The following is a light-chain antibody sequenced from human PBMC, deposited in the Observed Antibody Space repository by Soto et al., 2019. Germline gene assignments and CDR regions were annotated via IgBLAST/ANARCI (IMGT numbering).Light chain of an antibody. CDR1: QSVSSSY. CDR3: HQYGSTPPT. J-gene: IGKJ1*01. Sequence: EIVLTQSPGTLSLSPVERATLSCRASQSVSSSYLAWYQQKPGQAPRLLIYGASSRATGIPDRFSGSGSGTDFTLTISRLEPEDFVVFYCHQYGSTPPTFGQGTKVDIK. CDR2: GAS. V-gene: IGKV3-20*01.